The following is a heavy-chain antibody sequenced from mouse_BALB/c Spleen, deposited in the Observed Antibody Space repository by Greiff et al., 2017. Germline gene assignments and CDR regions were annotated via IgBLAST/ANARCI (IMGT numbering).Heavy chain of an antibody. Sequence: LMESGPGLVAPSQSLSITCTVSGFSLTSYGVHWVRQPPGKGLEWLGVIWAGGSTNYNSALMSRLSISKDNSKSQVFLKMNSLQTDDTAMYYCARGLITTVVALDYWGQGTTLTVSS. D-gene: IGHD1-1*01. CDR2: IWAGGST. J-gene: IGHJ2*01. V-gene: IGHV2-9*02. CDR3: ARGLITTVVALDY. CDR1: GFSLTSYG.